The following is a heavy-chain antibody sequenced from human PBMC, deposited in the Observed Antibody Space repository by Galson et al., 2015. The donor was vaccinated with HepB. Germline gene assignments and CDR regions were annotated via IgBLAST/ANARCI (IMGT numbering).Heavy chain of an antibody. CDR1: GFTFSHYW. CDR2: ISNDGTIT. J-gene: IGHJ5*01. D-gene: IGHD6-19*01. Sequence: SLRLSCAASGFTFSHYWMHWVRQVPGKGLAWVSLISNDGTITNYADPVKGRFTISRDNARNTVYLQMDSLRAEDTAVYYCARVYSGWYWFDSWGQGTLVTVSS. V-gene: IGHV3-74*01. CDR3: ARVYSGWYWFDS.